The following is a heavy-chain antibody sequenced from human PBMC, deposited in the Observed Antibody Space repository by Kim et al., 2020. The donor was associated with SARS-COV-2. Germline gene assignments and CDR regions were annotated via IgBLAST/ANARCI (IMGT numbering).Heavy chain of an antibody. CDR2: I. Sequence: IYDADPVKGRFHISRENAKNALYLQMNSLRAEDTAVYYCARSQGRGYFDYWGQGTLVTVSS. D-gene: IGHD1-26*01. J-gene: IGHJ4*02. CDR3: ARSQGRGYFDY. V-gene: IGHV3-11*04.